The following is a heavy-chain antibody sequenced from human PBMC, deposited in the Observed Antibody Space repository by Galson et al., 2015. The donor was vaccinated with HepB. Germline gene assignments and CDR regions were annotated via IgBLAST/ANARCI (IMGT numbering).Heavy chain of an antibody. CDR3: ARAYCSSTSCFLDY. V-gene: IGHV3-21*01. CDR2: ISSSSYI. Sequence: SLRLSCAASGFTFSSYSMNWVRQAPGKGLEWVSSISSSSYIYYADSVKGRFTISRDNAKNSLYLQMNSLRAEDTAVYYCARAYCSSTSCFLDYWAREPWSPSPQ. D-gene: IGHD2-2*01. CDR1: GFTFSSYS. J-gene: IGHJ4*02.